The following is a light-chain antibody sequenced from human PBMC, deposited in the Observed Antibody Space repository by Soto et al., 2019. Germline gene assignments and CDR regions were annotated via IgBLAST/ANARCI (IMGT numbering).Light chain of an antibody. J-gene: IGKJ1*01. Sequence: EIGMTQSPATLSVSPGERATLSCRASQSVSSNLSWYQQKPGQAPRLLIYGASSRATGIPDRFSGSGSGTDFTLTISRLEPEDFAVYYCQQYGSLWTFGQGTKVDIK. CDR1: QSVSSN. CDR3: QQYGSLWT. CDR2: GAS. V-gene: IGKV3-20*01.